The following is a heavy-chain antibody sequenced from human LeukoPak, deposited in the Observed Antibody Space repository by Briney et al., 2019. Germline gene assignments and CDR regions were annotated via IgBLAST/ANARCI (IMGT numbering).Heavy chain of an antibody. Sequence: PGGSLRLSCAASGFTFSDYYMTWIRQAPGKGLEWVSYISSGSSYTDYADSVKGRFTISRDNAKNSLDLQMIILRAEDTALYYCARARGSIPSSSFDYWGQGALVTVSS. CDR3: ARARGSIPSSSFDY. CDR1: GFTFSDYY. CDR2: ISSGSSYT. D-gene: IGHD6-6*01. V-gene: IGHV3-11*06. J-gene: IGHJ4*02.